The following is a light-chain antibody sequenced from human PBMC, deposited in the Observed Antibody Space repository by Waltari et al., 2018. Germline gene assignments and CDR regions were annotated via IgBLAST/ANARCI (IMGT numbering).Light chain of an antibody. CDR3: QQASSFPIT. Sequence: DIQMPQSPSSVSASVGDRVTLTCRASQGISNWLAWYQQKPGGAPNRLIYAASSLQTGIPERFSGSGSGTEFTLTISSLQPEDFATYYCQQASSFPITFGPGTKVEIK. CDR2: AAS. J-gene: IGKJ3*01. V-gene: IGKV1-12*01. CDR1: QGISNW.